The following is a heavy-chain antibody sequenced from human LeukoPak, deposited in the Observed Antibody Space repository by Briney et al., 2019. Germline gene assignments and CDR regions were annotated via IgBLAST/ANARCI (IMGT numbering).Heavy chain of an antibody. D-gene: IGHD3-3*01. V-gene: IGHV3-48*01. CDR1: GFTFSSYG. CDR2: ISSSSSTI. J-gene: IGHJ3*02. Sequence: GALRLSCAASGFTFSSYGMHWVRQAPGKGLEWVSYISSSSSTIYYADSVKGRFTISRDNAKNSLYLQMNSLRAEDTAVYYCARDRWIFGVVDAFDIWGQGTMVTVSS. CDR3: ARDRWIFGVVDAFDI.